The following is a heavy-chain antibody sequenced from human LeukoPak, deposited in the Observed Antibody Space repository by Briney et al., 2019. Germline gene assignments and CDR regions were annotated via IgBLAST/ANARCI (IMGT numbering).Heavy chain of an antibody. V-gene: IGHV3-74*01. Sequence: GGSLRLSCAASGFTFSSYWMHWVRQAPGKGLVWVSRIKSDGSSTSYAEFVKGRFTISRDNAKNTLYLQMNSLRAEDTAVYYCAREGGTMVRGVMGYYYYYMDVWGKGTTVTVSS. CDR1: GFTFSSYW. CDR3: AREGGTMVRGVMGYYYYYMDV. J-gene: IGHJ6*03. CDR2: IKSDGSST. D-gene: IGHD3-10*01.